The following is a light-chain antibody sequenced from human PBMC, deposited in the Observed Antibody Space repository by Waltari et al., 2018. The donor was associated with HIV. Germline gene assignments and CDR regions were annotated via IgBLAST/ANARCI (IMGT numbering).Light chain of an antibody. CDR3: SSYTSSSTRV. Sequence: QSALTQPASVSGSPGQSITISCTGTSSDVGGYNYVSWYQQHPGKAPKLMIYEVSNRPSWVSNPFSGSKSGNTASLTISGLQAEDEADYYCSSYTSSSTRVFGGGTNLTVL. J-gene: IGLJ3*02. V-gene: IGLV2-14*01. CDR1: SSDVGGYNY. CDR2: EVS.